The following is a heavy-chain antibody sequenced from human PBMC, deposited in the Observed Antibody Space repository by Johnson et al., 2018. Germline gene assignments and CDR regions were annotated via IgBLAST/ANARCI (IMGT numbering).Heavy chain of an antibody. Sequence: VQLVQSGGGLVQPGGSLRLSCAASGFTFSFYTMTWVRQAPGKGLEWVSSISGSGDNTYYAESVKGRFTISRDNAENHLYLKMNCLRGEGTGLYYCARVGYYGSGTLNYFYSYYMDVWGNGTTVTVS. J-gene: IGHJ6*03. V-gene: IGHV3-23*04. CDR3: ARVGYYGSGTLNYFYSYYMDV. CDR2: ISGSGDNT. D-gene: IGHD3-10*01. CDR1: GFTFSFYT.